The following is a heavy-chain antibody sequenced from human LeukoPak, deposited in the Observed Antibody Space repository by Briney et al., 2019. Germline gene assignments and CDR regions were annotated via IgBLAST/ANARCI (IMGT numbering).Heavy chain of an antibody. CDR2: ISGSGGST. J-gene: IGHJ4*02. CDR3: AKDLGAYSGSYYGGIDY. Sequence: GGSLRLSCAASGFTFSSYAMSWVRQAPGKGLEWVSAISGSGGSTYYADSVKGRFTISRDNSKNTLYLQMNSLRAEDTAVYYCAKDLGAYSGSYYGGIDYWGQGTLVTVSS. V-gene: IGHV3-23*01. CDR1: GFTFSSYA. D-gene: IGHD1-26*01.